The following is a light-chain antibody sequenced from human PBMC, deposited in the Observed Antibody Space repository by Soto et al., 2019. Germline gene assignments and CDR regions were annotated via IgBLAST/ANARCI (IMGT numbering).Light chain of an antibody. J-gene: IGKJ1*01. CDR3: QHMAT. CDR2: KAS. CDR1: QSISAS. V-gene: IGKV1-5*03. Sequence: DIQMTQSPSTLSASVGDRVTITCRASQSISASLAWHQHKPGKAPKPLIYKASSLETGVTSRFSGSGSGTEFTLTISSLQPDDFATYFCQHMATFGQGTKVEIK.